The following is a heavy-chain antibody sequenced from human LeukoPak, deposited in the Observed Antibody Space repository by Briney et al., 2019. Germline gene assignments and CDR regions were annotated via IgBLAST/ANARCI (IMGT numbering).Heavy chain of an antibody. Sequence: GGSLRLSCEGSGFSFSSYWMTWVRQSPGKGPEWVANIKQDESERYTVDSVKGRFTISRDNAKNSVYLQMNSLRAEDTALYYCARLSAYYYGSYFYYYMDVWGKGTTVTVSS. CDR1: GFSFSSYW. D-gene: IGHD3-10*01. CDR3: ARLSAYYYGSYFYYYMDV. CDR2: IKQDESER. V-gene: IGHV3-7*01. J-gene: IGHJ6*03.